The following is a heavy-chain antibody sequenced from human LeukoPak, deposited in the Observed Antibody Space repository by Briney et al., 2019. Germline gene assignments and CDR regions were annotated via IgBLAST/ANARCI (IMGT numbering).Heavy chain of an antibody. Sequence: SETLSLTCTVSGGSISSYYWSWIRQPPGKGLEWIGYIYYSGSTNYNPSLKSRVTISVDTSKNQFSLKLSPVTAADTAVYYCARHRVVVIRANNWFDPWGQGTLVTVSS. D-gene: IGHD3-22*01. V-gene: IGHV4-59*08. CDR2: IYYSGST. CDR3: ARHRVVVIRANNWFDP. CDR1: GGSISSYY. J-gene: IGHJ5*02.